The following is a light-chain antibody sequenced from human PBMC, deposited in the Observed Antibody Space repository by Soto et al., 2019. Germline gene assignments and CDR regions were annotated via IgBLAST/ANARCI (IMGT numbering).Light chain of an antibody. CDR3: SSYAGSNDLI. V-gene: IGLV2-8*01. Sequence: QSALTQPPSASGSPGQSVTISCTGTSSDVGAYKYVSWYQQHPGKAPKLMIYEVSKRSSGVPDRFSASKSGNTASLTVSGLQPEDEAYYYCSSYAGSNDLIFGGGTKLTVL. CDR2: EVS. CDR1: SSDVGAYKY. J-gene: IGLJ2*01.